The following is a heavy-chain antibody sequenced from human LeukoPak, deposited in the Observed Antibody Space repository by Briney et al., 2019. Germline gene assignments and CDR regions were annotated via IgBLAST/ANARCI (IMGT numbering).Heavy chain of an antibody. J-gene: IGHJ6*03. D-gene: IGHD3-10*01. V-gene: IGHV3-30*04. CDR1: GFTFSSYA. CDR3: ARCSWLLWFGELSYYMDV. Sequence: SGGSLRLSCAASGFTFSSYAMHWVRQAPGKGLEWVAVISYDGSNKYCADSVKGRFTISRDNSKNTLYLQMNSLRAEDTAVYYCARCSWLLWFGELSYYMDVWGKGTTVTVSS. CDR2: ISYDGSNK.